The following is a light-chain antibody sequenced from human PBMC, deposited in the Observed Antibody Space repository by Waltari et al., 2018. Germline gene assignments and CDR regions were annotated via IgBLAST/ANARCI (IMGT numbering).Light chain of an antibody. CDR2: KDS. J-gene: IGLJ3*02. Sequence: SELTQPSSVSVSPGPTARITCSGHAFPRQYVYWYQQQPGQAPSLVMFKDSERPSGVPNRFSGSSSGTTATLTISGAQAEDEADYYCQSADSSGTFQGVFGGGTKLTVL. CDR1: AFPRQY. V-gene: IGLV3-25*03. CDR3: QSADSSGTFQGV.